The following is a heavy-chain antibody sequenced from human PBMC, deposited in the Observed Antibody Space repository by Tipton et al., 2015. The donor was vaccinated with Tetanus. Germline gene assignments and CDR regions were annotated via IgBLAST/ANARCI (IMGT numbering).Heavy chain of an antibody. Sequence: QLVQSGAEVKKPGESLKISCKGSGYSFITFWIGWVRQMPGKGLEWMGIIYPRDSDALYSPSFQGHVTFSVDKSTSTVYLQWSSLKASDTAMYFCARMYSTSSPFDHWGQGTLVAVSS. CDR1: GYSFITFW. CDR3: ARMYSTSSPFDH. J-gene: IGHJ4*02. D-gene: IGHD6-6*01. CDR2: IYPRDSDA. V-gene: IGHV5-51*01.